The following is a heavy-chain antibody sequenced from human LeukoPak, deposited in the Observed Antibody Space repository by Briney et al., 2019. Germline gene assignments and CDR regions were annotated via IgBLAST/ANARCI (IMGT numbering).Heavy chain of an antibody. V-gene: IGHV3-7*01. CDR2: INQDGTEK. Sequence: PGESLRLSCAASGFSFSTYWMSWVRQAPGKGLEWVANINQDGTEKYYVDSVKGRFTVSRDYAKNSLYLQMSSLRVEDTAVYYCAKVAKYYYGPETYYFFEQWGQGTPVTASS. CDR3: AKVAKYYYGPETYYFFEQ. D-gene: IGHD3-10*01. J-gene: IGHJ4*02. CDR1: GFSFSTYW.